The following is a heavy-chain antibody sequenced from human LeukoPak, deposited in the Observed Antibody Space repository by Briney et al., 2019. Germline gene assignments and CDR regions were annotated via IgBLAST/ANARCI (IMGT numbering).Heavy chain of an antibody. J-gene: IGHJ4*02. CDR1: GYTFTGYY. Sequence: ASVKVSCKASGYTFTGYYMHWVRQAPGQGLEWMGWINPNSGGSNYAQKFQGRVTMTRDTSISTAYMELSRLRSDDTAVHYCARERSSGSYFSYWGQGTLVTVSS. D-gene: IGHD1-26*01. CDR3: ARERSSGSYFSY. V-gene: IGHV1-2*02. CDR2: INPNSGGS.